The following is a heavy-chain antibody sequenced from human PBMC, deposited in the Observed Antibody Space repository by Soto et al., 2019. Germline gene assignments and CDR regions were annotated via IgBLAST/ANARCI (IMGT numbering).Heavy chain of an antibody. D-gene: IGHD5-18*01. V-gene: IGHV1-69*13. CDR1: PGTFTSYA. J-gene: IGHJ6*02. CDR2: IIPIFGTS. Sequence: SVEVSFKVSPGTFTSYAISCVRLAPGQGLEWMGGIIPIFGTSNYAQNFQGRVTITADESTSPAYMELSSLRSEDTAVYYCARDQSPVTGYYYGMDVWGQGTTVTVSS. CDR3: ARDQSPVTGYYYGMDV.